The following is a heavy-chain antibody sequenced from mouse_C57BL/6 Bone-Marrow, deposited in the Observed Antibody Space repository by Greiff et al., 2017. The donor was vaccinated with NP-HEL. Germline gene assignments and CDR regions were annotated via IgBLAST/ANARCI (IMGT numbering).Heavy chain of an antibody. J-gene: IGHJ2*01. Sequence: EVHLVESGPGLVKPSQSLSLTCSVTGYSITSGYYWNWIRQFPGNKLEWMGYISYDGSNNYNPSLKNRISITRDTSKNQFFLKLNSVTTEDTATYYCAREGWDWYFDYWGQGTTLTVSS. CDR2: ISYDGSN. CDR1: GYSITSGYY. CDR3: AREGWDWYFDY. V-gene: IGHV3-6*01. D-gene: IGHD4-1*01.